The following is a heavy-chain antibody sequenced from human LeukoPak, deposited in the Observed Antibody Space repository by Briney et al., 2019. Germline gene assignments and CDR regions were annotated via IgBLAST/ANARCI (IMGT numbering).Heavy chain of an antibody. V-gene: IGHV4-4*07. Sequence: LETLSLTCTVSGVSISSYYWSWVRQPAGKGLEWIGRIYTSGSTNYNPSLKSRVTMSVDTSKNQFSLKLSPVTAADTAVYYCARGSIESFDYWGQGTLVTVSS. CDR1: GVSISSYY. J-gene: IGHJ4*02. CDR2: IYTSGST. D-gene: IGHD1-26*01. CDR3: ARGSIESFDY.